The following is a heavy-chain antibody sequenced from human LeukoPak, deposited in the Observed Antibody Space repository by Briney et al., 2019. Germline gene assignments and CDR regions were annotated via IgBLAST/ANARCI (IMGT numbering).Heavy chain of an antibody. CDR3: ARGTVPTYYYYYMDV. D-gene: IGHD4-17*01. V-gene: IGHV4-34*01. J-gene: IGHJ6*03. CDR1: GGSFSGYY. CDR2: INHSGST. Sequence: PSETLSLTRAVYGGSFSGYYWSWIRQPPGKGLEWIGEINHSGSTNYNPSLKSRVTISVDTSKNQFSLKLSSVTAADTAVYYCARGTVPTYYYYYMDVWGKGTTVTVSS.